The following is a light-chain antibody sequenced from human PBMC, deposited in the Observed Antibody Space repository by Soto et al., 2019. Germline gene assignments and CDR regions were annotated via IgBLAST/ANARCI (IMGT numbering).Light chain of an antibody. V-gene: IGLV2-14*01. CDR2: AVT. CDR1: SSDVGGYNY. CDR3: SSYTSSSTL. J-gene: IGLJ1*01. Sequence: QSVLTHPASVSGSPGQSITISCTVTSSDVGGYNYVSWYQQHPGKAPKLMIYAVTDRPSGVSSRFSGSKSGNTASLTIPGLQAEDEADYYCSSYTSSSTLFGTGTKVTVL.